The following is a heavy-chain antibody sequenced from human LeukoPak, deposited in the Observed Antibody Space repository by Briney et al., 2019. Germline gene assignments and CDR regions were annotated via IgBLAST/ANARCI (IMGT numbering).Heavy chain of an antibody. CDR1: GYTFTSYG. J-gene: IGHJ4*02. D-gene: IGHD3-16*01. CDR3: ARVGYDYVWGSYTPNYYFDY. Sequence: ASVKVSCKASGYTFTSYGISWVRQAPGQGLDGMGWSSAYNGDTNYAQKLQGRVTMTTDTSTSTAYMELRSLRSDDTAVYYCARVGYDYVWGSYTPNYYFDYWGQGTLVTVSS. CDR2: SSAYNGDT. V-gene: IGHV1-18*01.